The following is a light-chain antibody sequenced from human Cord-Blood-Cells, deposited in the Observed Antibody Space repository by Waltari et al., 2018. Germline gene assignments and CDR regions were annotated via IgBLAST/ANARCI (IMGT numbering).Light chain of an antibody. CDR1: QSVSSN. CDR3: QQYNNWPL. V-gene: IGKV3-15*01. Sequence: EIVMTQSTATLSVSPGERATLACRASQSVSSNLAWYQQKPGQAPRLLISGASTRATGIPARFSGSGSGTEFTLTISSLQSEDFAVYYCQQYNNWPLFGGGTKVEIK. J-gene: IGKJ4*01. CDR2: GAS.